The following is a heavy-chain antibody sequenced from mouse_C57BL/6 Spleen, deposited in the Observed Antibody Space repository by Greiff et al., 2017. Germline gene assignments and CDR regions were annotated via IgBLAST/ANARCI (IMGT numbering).Heavy chain of an antibody. V-gene: IGHV5-17*01. CDR3: ARTGMRYGYFDV. J-gene: IGHJ1*03. D-gene: IGHD2-12*01. Sequence: EVKLQESGGGLVKPGGSLKLSCAASGFTFSDYGMHWVRQAPEKGLEWVAYISSGSSTIYYADTVKGRFTISRDNAKNTLFLQMTSLRSEDTAMYYCARTGMRYGYFDVWGTGTTVTVSS. CDR2: ISSGSSTI. CDR1: GFTFSDYG.